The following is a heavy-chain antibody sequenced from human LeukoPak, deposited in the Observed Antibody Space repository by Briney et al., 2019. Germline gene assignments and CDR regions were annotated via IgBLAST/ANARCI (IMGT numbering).Heavy chain of an antibody. J-gene: IGHJ4*02. CDR1: GFTFNSYA. CDR2: ISYDGSNK. V-gene: IGHV3-30*04. CDR3: ARDGKEISYYDILTGYSEYYFDY. Sequence: PGRSLRLSCAASGFTFNSYAMHWVRQAPGKGLEWVAVISYDGSNKYYADSVKGRFTISRDNSKNTLYLQMNGLRAEDTAVYYCARDGKEISYYDILTGYSEYYFDYWGQGTLVTVSS. D-gene: IGHD3-9*01.